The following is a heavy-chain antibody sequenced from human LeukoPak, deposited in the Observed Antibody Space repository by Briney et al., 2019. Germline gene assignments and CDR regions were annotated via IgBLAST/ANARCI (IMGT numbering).Heavy chain of an antibody. V-gene: IGHV3-74*01. D-gene: IGHD5-12*01. J-gene: IGHJ4*02. CDR1: GFTVSSNF. CDR3: ARDRGYTQDY. Sequence: PGGSLRLSCAASGFTVSSNFMTWVRQAPGKGLVWVSYIKSDGSSTNYADSVKGRFTISRDNAKNTLYLQMNSLRAEDTAVYYCARDRGYTQDYWGQGTLVTVSS. CDR2: IKSDGSST.